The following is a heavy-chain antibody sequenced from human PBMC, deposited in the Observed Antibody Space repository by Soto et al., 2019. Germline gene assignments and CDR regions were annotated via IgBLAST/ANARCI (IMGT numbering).Heavy chain of an antibody. D-gene: IGHD2-15*01. CDR3: ATPPPRIVVVVLPIPT. J-gene: IGHJ4*02. Sequence: QVQLQESGPRLVKPSGTLSLTCAVSGASISSTNWWTWVRQPPGKGLEWIGEIYHTGSTKYNPSLKSRVTISLDKSNNQFSLNLSSVTAADTAVYYWATPPPRIVVVVLPIPTWGQGTLVTVSS. CDR1: GASISSTNW. V-gene: IGHV4-4*02. CDR2: IYHTGST.